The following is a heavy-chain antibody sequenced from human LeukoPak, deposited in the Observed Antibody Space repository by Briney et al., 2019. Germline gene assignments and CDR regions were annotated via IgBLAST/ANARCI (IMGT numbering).Heavy chain of an antibody. CDR1: GYTFAGYY. V-gene: IGHV1-2*02. CDR3: ATDYGDYEDFDY. CDR2: INPNSGGT. J-gene: IGHJ4*02. Sequence: EASVSVSCKASGYTFAGYYLHWVRQAPGQGLEWMGWINPNSGGTNYAQKFQGRVTMTRDTSISTAYMELSRLRSDDTAVYYCATDYGDYEDFDYWGQGTLVTVSS. D-gene: IGHD4-17*01.